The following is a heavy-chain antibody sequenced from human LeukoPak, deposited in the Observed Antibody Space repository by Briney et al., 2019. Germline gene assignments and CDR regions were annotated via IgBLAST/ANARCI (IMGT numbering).Heavy chain of an antibody. J-gene: IGHJ6*02. V-gene: IGHV3-30*03. D-gene: IGHD3-3*01. Sequence: GGSLRLSCAASGVTLSPYGMHWVRQAPGKGLEWVAVISYEGGTQHYADSVKGRFIISRDNPRNTLYLQMNILRTEDTAVYYCARFLGRITISGVVPYGMDVWGQGTTVTVSS. CDR1: GVTLSPYG. CDR3: ARFLGRITISGVVPYGMDV. CDR2: ISYEGGTQ.